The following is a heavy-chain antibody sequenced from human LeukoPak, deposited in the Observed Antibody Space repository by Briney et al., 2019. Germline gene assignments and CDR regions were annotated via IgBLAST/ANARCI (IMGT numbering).Heavy chain of an antibody. CDR3: ARMGHGPGFDPPYDS. Sequence: GESLKISCKGSGYSFTSYWIGWVRQMPGKGLEWMGIIFPGDSDTRYSPSFQGQVTISADKSFSTAYLQWSSLKASDTAMYFCARMGHGPGFDPPYDSWGQGTRVTVSS. CDR1: GYSFTSYW. CDR2: IFPGDSDT. J-gene: IGHJ5*01. V-gene: IGHV5-51*01. D-gene: IGHD3-10*01.